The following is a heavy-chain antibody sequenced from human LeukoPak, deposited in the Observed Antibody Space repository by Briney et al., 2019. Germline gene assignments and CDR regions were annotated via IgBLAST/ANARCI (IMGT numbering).Heavy chain of an antibody. D-gene: IGHD3-3*01. J-gene: IGHJ4*02. Sequence: PGGSLRLSCAASGFTFTSYSINWVRQAPGKGLEWVSSISSSSSYIYCADSVKGRFTISRDNAKNSLYLQMNSLRAEDTAVYYCARADPYEDWGQGTLVTVSS. V-gene: IGHV3-21*01. CDR3: ARADPYED. CDR1: GFTFTSYS. CDR2: ISSSSSYI.